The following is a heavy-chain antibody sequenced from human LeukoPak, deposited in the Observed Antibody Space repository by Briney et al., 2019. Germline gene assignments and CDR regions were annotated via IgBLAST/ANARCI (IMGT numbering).Heavy chain of an antibody. J-gene: IGHJ3*02. V-gene: IGHV3-7*05. CDR1: GFTFSSYW. CDR3: ARGPFYGGNSLGAFDI. D-gene: IGHD4-23*01. Sequence: GGSLRLSCAASGFTFSSYWMSWVRQAPGKGLEWVANIKQDGSEKYYVDSVKGRFTISRDNAKNSLYLQMNSLRAEDTAVYYCARGPFYGGNSLGAFDIWGQGTMVTVSS. CDR2: IKQDGSEK.